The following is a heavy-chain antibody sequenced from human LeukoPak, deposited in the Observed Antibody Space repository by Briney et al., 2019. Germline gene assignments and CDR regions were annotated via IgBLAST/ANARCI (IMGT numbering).Heavy chain of an antibody. Sequence: PSETLSLTCAVYGGSFSGYYWSWIRQPPGKGLEWIGEINHSGSTNYNPSLKSRVTISVDTSKNQFSLKLGSVTAADTAVYYCARGQGTVTTHWGQGTLVTVSS. V-gene: IGHV4-34*01. J-gene: IGHJ4*02. CDR3: ARGQGTVTTH. CDR2: INHSGST. D-gene: IGHD4-17*01. CDR1: GGSFSGYY.